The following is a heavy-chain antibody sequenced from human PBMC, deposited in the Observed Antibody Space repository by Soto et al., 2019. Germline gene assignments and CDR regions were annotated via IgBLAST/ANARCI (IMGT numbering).Heavy chain of an antibody. D-gene: IGHD2-21*02. CDR1: GFSVNNARMG. CDR2: IFSNDEK. J-gene: IGHJ4*02. V-gene: IGHV2-26*01. CDR3: ARIRDCGGDCYPFDY. Sequence: QVTLKESGPVLVKPTETLTLTCSVSGFSVNNARMGVSWIRQPPGKALEWLASIFSNDEKSYRTSLKSRLTTSNDTPEGQVVLTMTHMDPLETGTYYCARIRDCGGDCYPFDYWGQGTLVTVSS.